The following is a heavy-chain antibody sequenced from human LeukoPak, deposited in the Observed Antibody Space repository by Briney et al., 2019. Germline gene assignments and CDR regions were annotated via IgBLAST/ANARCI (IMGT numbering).Heavy chain of an antibody. V-gene: IGHV1-24*01. CDR1: GYTLTELS. Sequence: ASVKVSCKVSGYTLTELSMHWVRQAPGKGLEWMGGFDPEDGETIYARKFQGRVTMTEDTSTDTAYMELSSLRSEDTAVYYCAIPRGHSGSYRFDPWGQGTLVTVSS. D-gene: IGHD1-26*01. J-gene: IGHJ5*02. CDR3: AIPRGHSGSYRFDP. CDR2: FDPEDGET.